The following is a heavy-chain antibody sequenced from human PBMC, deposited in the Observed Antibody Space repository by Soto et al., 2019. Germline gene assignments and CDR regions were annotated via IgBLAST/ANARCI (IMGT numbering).Heavy chain of an antibody. J-gene: IGHJ6*02. CDR1: GFTFSSYA. V-gene: IGHV3-23*01. CDR3: AKPENSSPYYYYYGMDV. Sequence: GGSLRLSCAASGFTFSSYAMSWVRQAPGKGLEWVSAISGSGGSTYYTDSVKGRFTISRDNSKNTLYLQMNSLRAEDTAVYYCAKPENSSPYYYYYGMDVWGQGTTVTV. D-gene: IGHD6-13*01. CDR2: ISGSGGST.